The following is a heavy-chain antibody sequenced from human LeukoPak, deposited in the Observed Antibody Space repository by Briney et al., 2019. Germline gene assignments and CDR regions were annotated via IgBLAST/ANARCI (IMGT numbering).Heavy chain of an antibody. D-gene: IGHD4-17*01. V-gene: IGHV3-21*04. CDR1: GFTFSSYS. CDR3: ARDKAVNAAD. Sequence: PGGSLRLSCAASGFTFSSYSMNWVRQAPGKGLEWVSSISSGSSYIYYADSVKGRFTISRDNSKNTLYLQMNSLRAEDTAFYYCARDKAVNAADWGQGTLVTVSS. J-gene: IGHJ4*02. CDR2: ISSGSSYI.